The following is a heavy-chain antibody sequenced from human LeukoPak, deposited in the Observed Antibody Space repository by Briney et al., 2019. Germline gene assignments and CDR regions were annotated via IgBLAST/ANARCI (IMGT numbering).Heavy chain of an antibody. Sequence: SETLSLTCTVSGYSISSGYYWGWIRQPPGKGLEWIGSIYHSGSTYYNPSLKSRVTISVDTSKNQFSLKLSSVTAADTAVYYCARRGYSSGWWTYYFDYWGQGTLVTVSS. CDR3: ARRGYSSGWWTYYFDY. CDR1: GYSISSGYY. D-gene: IGHD6-19*01. CDR2: IYHSGST. V-gene: IGHV4-38-2*02. J-gene: IGHJ4*02.